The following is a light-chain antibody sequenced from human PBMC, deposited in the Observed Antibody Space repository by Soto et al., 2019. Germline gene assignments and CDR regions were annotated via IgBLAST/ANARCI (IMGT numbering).Light chain of an antibody. CDR1: SSNIGAGYD. CDR2: GNS. V-gene: IGLV1-40*01. J-gene: IGLJ3*02. CDR3: QSYDSSLSGWV. Sequence: QSVLTQPPSVSGAPGQRVTISCTGSSSNIGAGYDVHWYQQLPGTAPKVLIYGNSNRPSRVPDRFSGSKSGTSASLAITGLQAEDEADYYCQSYDSSLSGWVFGGGTQLTVL.